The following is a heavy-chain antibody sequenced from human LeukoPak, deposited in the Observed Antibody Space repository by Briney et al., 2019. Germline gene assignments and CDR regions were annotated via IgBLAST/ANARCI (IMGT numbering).Heavy chain of an antibody. CDR2: ISSSSSYI. D-gene: IGHD3-9*01. Sequence: GGSLRLSCAASGFTFSSYAMSWVRQAPGKGLEWVSSISSSSSYIYYADSVKGRFTISRDNAKNSLYLQMNSLRAEDTAVYYCARAPELYYDILTGHYPIDYWGQGTLVTVSS. V-gene: IGHV3-21*01. CDR1: GFTFSSYA. CDR3: ARAPELYYDILTGHYPIDY. J-gene: IGHJ4*02.